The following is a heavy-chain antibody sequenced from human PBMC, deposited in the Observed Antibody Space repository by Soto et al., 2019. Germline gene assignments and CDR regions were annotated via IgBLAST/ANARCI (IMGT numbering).Heavy chain of an antibody. CDR2: IYYSGST. CDR3: ARDRPAIAAAGSYYYYGMDV. Sequence: PSEAPSLTFTVSGGSISSGGYYWGWVRQPPGKGLEWIGYIYYSGSTSYNPSLKSRVTISVDTSKNQFSLKLSSVTAADTAVYYCARDRPAIAAAGSYYYYGMDVWGQGTTVTVSS. D-gene: IGHD6-13*01. J-gene: IGHJ6*02. V-gene: IGHV4-30-4*01. CDR1: GGSISSGGYY.